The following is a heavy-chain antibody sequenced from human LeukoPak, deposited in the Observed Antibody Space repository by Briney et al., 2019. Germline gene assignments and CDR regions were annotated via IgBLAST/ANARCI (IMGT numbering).Heavy chain of an antibody. CDR3: ARELSYSSSWYRPYNWFDP. J-gene: IGHJ5*02. CDR1: GFTFSSYT. D-gene: IGHD6-13*01. CDR2: ITTSDGNT. V-gene: IGHV3-23*01. Sequence: GGSLRLSCAASGFTFSSYTMSWVRQAPGKGLEWVSTITTSDGNTYYADSVKGRFTVSRDNSKNTLFLQMNSLRAEDTAVYYCARELSYSSSWYRPYNWFDPWGRGTLVTVSS.